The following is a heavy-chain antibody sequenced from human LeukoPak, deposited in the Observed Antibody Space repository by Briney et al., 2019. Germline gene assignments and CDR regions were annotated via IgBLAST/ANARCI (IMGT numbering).Heavy chain of an antibody. CDR3: ARDPGAPVRAFDV. V-gene: IGHV1-69*13. Sequence: SVKVSCKASRDTFTRCAFSWVRQAPGQGLEWMGGIIPIDGTANFGQKFQGRVTITADESTSTAYMELSSLRSEDTAIYYCARDPGAPVRAFDVWGQGTMVTVSS. CDR1: RDTFTRCA. J-gene: IGHJ3*01. CDR2: IIPIDGTA. D-gene: IGHD3-10*01.